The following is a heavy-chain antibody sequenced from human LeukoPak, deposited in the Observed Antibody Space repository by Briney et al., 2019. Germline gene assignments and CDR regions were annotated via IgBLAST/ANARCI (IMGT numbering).Heavy chain of an antibody. J-gene: IGHJ4*02. CDR2: ISGSGGST. V-gene: IGHV3-23*01. Sequence: PGGSLRLSCAASGFTFSSYAMSWVRQAPGKGLEWVSAISGSGGSTYYADSVKGRFTISRDNSKNTLYLQMNSLRAEDTAVYYCANARYYYDSNLDYWGQGTLVTVSS. CDR1: GFTFSSYA. CDR3: ANARYYYDSNLDY. D-gene: IGHD3-22*01.